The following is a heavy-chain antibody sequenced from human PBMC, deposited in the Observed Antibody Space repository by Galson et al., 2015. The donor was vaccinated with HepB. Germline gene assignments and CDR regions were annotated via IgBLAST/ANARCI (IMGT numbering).Heavy chain of an antibody. CDR3: ARVWEGCGGDCAYFDY. CDR1: GGSFSSSTYT. V-gene: IGHV4-30-2*01. D-gene: IGHD2-21*01. CDR2: IYYSGAT. Sequence: TLSLTCAVSGGSFSSSTYTWNWIRQPPGKGLEWIGYIYYSGATDYNPSLKSRVTLSVDRSKNLFSLQLTSVTAADTAVYYCARVWEGCGGDCAYFDYWGQGTLATVSS. J-gene: IGHJ4*02.